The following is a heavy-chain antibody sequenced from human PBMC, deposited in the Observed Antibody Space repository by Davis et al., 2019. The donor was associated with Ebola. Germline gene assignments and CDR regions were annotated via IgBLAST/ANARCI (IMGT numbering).Heavy chain of an antibody. D-gene: IGHD3-3*01. V-gene: IGHV4-59*01. Sequence: MPGGSLRPSCIVSGDSIRSYYWSWIRQPPGKGLEWIGYIYYSGRINYNPSLKSRVTVAVDTSTNQFSLRLSSVTAADTAVYYCARGMEAFDIWGQGTMVTVSS. CDR1: GDSIRSYY. J-gene: IGHJ3*02. CDR3: ARGMEAFDI. CDR2: IYYSGRI.